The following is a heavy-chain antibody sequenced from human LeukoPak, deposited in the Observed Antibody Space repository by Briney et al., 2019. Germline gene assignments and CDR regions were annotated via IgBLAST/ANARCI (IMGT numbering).Heavy chain of an antibody. V-gene: IGHV4-34*01. Sequence: SETLSLTCAVYGGSFSGYYWSWIRQPPGKGLEWIGEINHSGSTNCNPSLKSRVTISVDTSKNQFSLKLSSVTAADTAVYYCARGRGYCSGGSCYWGWFNWFDPWGQGTLVTVSS. CDR3: ARGRGYCSGGSCYWGWFNWFDP. CDR2: INHSGST. J-gene: IGHJ5*02. D-gene: IGHD2-15*01. CDR1: GGSFSGYY.